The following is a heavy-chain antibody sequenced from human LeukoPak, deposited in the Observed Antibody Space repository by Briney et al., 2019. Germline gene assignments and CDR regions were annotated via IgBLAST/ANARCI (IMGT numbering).Heavy chain of an antibody. D-gene: IGHD3-22*01. Sequence: ASVKVSCKASGGTFSSYAISWVRQAPGQGLEWMGGIIPIFGTANHAQKFKGRVTITADESTSTAYMELSSLRSEDTAVYYCARDKGGYYYDSSGYYSSYFDYWGQGTLVTVSS. CDR3: ARDKGGYYYDSSGYYSSYFDY. CDR1: GGTFSSYA. V-gene: IGHV1-69*13. J-gene: IGHJ4*02. CDR2: IIPIFGTA.